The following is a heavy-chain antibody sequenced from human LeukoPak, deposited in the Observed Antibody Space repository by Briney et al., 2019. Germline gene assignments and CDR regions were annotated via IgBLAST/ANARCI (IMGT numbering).Heavy chain of an antibody. CDR3: AKGIVPAPNGAFDI. J-gene: IGHJ3*02. D-gene: IGHD2-2*01. CDR1: GFTFSTHA. CDR2: LSGSGGST. V-gene: IGHV3-23*01. Sequence: GGSLRLSCAASGFTFSTHAMSWVRQAPGKGLEWVSGLSGSGGSTYYADSVKGRFTISRDNSKNTLYLQMNSLRAEDTAVYYCAKGIVPAPNGAFDIWGQGTMVTVSS.